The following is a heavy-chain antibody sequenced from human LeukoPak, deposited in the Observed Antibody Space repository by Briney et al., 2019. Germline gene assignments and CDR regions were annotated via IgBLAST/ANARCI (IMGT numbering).Heavy chain of an antibody. J-gene: IGHJ4*02. CDR2: IYPSDSDT. D-gene: IGHD6-13*01. Sequence: GESLKISCRGSGYTFTSYWIGWVRQMPGKGLEWMGIIYPSDSDTRYTPSFEGQVTISVDKSITTAYLQWSSLEASDTAMYYCARLSGLYSSSRSGSYFDYWGQGTLVTVSS. CDR1: GYTFTSYW. CDR3: ARLSGLYSSSRSGSYFDY. V-gene: IGHV5-51*01.